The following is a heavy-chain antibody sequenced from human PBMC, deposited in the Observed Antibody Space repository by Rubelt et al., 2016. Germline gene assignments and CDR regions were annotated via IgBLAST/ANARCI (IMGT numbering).Heavy chain of an antibody. Sequence: QVQLVQSGAEVKKPGASVKVSCKASGYTFTSYGISWVRQAPGQGLEWMGWISAYNGNTNYAQKLQGIVTMTTDPSTSTAYMELRSLRSDDTAVYYCASDADYYDSSGYYPYWGQGTLVTVSS. J-gene: IGHJ4*02. V-gene: IGHV1-18*01. CDR1: GYTFTSYG. D-gene: IGHD3-22*01. CDR2: ISAYNGNT. CDR3: ASDADYYDSSGYYPY.